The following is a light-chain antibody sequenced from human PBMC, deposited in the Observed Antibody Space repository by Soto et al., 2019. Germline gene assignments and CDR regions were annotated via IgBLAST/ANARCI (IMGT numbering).Light chain of an antibody. CDR1: QSVSSN. CDR2: GAS. J-gene: IGKJ5*01. Sequence: EIVMTQSPATLSVSPGERATLSCRASQSVSSNLAWYQQKPGQAPRLLIYGASTRATGIPARFSGSGSGTEFTLTISSLQSEDFAVYYCQQYNNWLPITFGQGTRVEI. V-gene: IGKV3-15*01. CDR3: QQYNNWLPIT.